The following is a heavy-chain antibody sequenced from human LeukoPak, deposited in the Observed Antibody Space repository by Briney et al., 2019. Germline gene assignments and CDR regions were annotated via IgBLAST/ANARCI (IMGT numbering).Heavy chain of an antibody. J-gene: IGHJ4*02. Sequence: PGGALRLSCAASGFTFSSYEMNWVRQAPGKGLEWVSYISSSGSTIYYADSVKGRFTISRDNPKNSLYLQMNSLRAEDTAVYYCARDVGGLQNYWGQGTLVTVSS. CDR2: ISSSGSTI. V-gene: IGHV3-48*03. CDR3: ARDVGGLQNY. D-gene: IGHD3-16*01. CDR1: GFTFSSYE.